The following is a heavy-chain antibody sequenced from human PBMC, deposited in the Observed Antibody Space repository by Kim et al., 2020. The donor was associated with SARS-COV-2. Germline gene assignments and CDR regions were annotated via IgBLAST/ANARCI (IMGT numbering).Heavy chain of an antibody. J-gene: IGHJ6*02. CDR3: AREYYDILTGYSYGIDV. CDR2: IKEDGSEK. Sequence: GGSLRLSCAASGFTFSSCWMSWVRQAPGKGLEWVANIKEDGSEKYSVDSVKGRFTISRDNAKNSLYLQMNSLRAEDTAVYYCAREYYDILTGYSYGIDVWGQGTTVTVSS. V-gene: IGHV3-7*03. D-gene: IGHD3-9*01. CDR1: GFTFSSCW.